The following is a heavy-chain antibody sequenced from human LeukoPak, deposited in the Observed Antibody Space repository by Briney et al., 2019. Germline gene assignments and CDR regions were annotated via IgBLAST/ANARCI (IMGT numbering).Heavy chain of an antibody. J-gene: IGHJ4*02. D-gene: IGHD2-2*01. CDR1: GFTLSSNH. Sequence: GSLRLSCVASGFTLSSNHMNWARHAPGNGLEWVSIIYSGGTTYYPDSVKGRFTISRDNSKNTLYLQMNSLRAEDTAVYYCARDSSSHYYFDYWGQGTLVTVSS. CDR2: IYSGGTT. CDR3: ARDSSSHYYFDY. V-gene: IGHV3-53*01.